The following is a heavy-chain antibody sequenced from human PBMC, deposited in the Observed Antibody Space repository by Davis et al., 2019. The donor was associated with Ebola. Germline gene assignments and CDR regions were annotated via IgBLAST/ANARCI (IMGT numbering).Heavy chain of an antibody. V-gene: IGHV3-21*01. J-gene: IGHJ4*02. CDR3: ARARGPSYFDY. CDR1: GFTFSSYS. CDR2: ISSSSSYI. Sequence: GESLKISCAASGFTFSSYSMNWVRQAPGKGLEWVSSISSSSSYIYYADSVKGRFTISRDNAKNSLYLQMNSLRAEDTAVYCCARARGPSYFDYWGQGTLVTVSS.